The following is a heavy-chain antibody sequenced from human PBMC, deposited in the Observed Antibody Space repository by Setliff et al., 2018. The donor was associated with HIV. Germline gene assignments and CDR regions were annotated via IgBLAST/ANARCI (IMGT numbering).Heavy chain of an antibody. CDR1: GGSTTSGGYY. V-gene: IGHV4-31*03. Sequence: SETLSLTCSVSGGSTTSGGYYWSWIRQHPGKGLEYIGYIYYSGSTYYNPSPKSRVTMSIDTSTQQFFLNVTSVTAADTAVYYCAGFSYNFWVYRFDHWGQGALVTVSS. CDR2: IYYSGST. D-gene: IGHD3-3*01. J-gene: IGHJ4*02. CDR3: AGFSYNFWVYRFDH.